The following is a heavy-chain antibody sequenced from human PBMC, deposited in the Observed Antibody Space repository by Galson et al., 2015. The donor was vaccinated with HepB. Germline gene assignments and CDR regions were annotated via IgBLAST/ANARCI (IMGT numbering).Heavy chain of an antibody. D-gene: IGHD6-13*01. CDR2: IDWDDDK. V-gene: IGHV2-70*01. CDR3: ARIPRIAAADYYYYGMDV. Sequence: PALVKPTQTLTLTCTFSGFSLSTSGMCVSWIRQPPGKALEWLALIDWDDDKYYSTSLKTRLTISKDTSKNQVVLTMTNMDPVDTATYYCARIPRIAAADYYYYGMDVWGQGTTVTVSS. J-gene: IGHJ6*02. CDR1: GFSLSTSGMC.